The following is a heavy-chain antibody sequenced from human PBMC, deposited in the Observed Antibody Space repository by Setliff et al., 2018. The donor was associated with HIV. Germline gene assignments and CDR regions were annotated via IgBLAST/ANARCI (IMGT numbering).Heavy chain of an antibody. J-gene: IGHJ6*03. Sequence: SGGSLRLSCAASGFTFSTYAMSWVRQAPGKGLEWVAVIWYDGSNKYYADSVKGRFTISRDNSKNTLYLQMNSLRAEDTAVYYCARLLDYYYMDVWGKGTTVTVS. V-gene: IGHV3-33*08. CDR2: IWYDGSNK. CDR3: ARLLDYYYMDV. CDR1: GFTFSTYA.